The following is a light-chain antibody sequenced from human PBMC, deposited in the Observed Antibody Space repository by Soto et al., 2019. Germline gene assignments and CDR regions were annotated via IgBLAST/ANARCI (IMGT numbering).Light chain of an antibody. CDR2: GAS. CDR1: QSVSSN. V-gene: IGKV3-15*01. J-gene: IGKJ1*01. Sequence: EIVLTQSPATLSVSPGPRATVCCRASQSVSSNLAWYQQKPGQAPRLLIYGASTRATGIPARFSGSGSGTEFTLTISSLQSEDFAVYYCQQYNNWPRTFGQGTKVDIK. CDR3: QQYNNWPRT.